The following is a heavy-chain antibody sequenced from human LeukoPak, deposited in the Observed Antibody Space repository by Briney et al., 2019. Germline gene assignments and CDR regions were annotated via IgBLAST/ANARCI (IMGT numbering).Heavy chain of an antibody. J-gene: IGHJ3*02. V-gene: IGHV1-2*02. CDR2: INPNSGGT. D-gene: IGHD3-22*01. CDR3: ARDFYRGRYDSPLGTAFDI. Sequence: GASVKVSCKASGYTFTAYYMHWVRQAPGQGLEWMGWINPNSGGTNYAQKFQGRVTITRDTSISTAYMELSRLRSDDTAVYYCARDFYRGRYDSPLGTAFDIWGQGTMVTVSS. CDR1: GYTFTAYY.